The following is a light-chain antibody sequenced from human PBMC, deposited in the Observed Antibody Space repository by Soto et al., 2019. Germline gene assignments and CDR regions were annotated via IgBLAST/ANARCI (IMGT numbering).Light chain of an antibody. J-gene: IGKJ3*01. CDR2: DAS. Sequence: EIVLTQSPATLSLSPGERATLSCRASRSVSSYLAWYQQKPGQAPRLLIYDASSRATGISARFSGGGSGTDFTLTISSLEPGDFAVYYCQQRTDWPLFTFGPGTKVDIK. V-gene: IGKV3-11*01. CDR1: RSVSSY. CDR3: QQRTDWPLFT.